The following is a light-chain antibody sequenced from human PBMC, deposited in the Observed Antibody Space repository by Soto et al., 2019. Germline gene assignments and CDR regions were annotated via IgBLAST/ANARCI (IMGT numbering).Light chain of an antibody. CDR3: QQYGSSPLIT. Sequence: EIVLTQSPGTLSLSPGERATLSCRASQSVSSSYLAWYQQKPGQAPRLLIYGASSRATGIPDRFSGSGSGTDFTLTISRLELEDFAVYYCQQYGSSPLITFGGGTKV. CDR1: QSVSSSY. J-gene: IGKJ4*01. V-gene: IGKV3-20*01. CDR2: GAS.